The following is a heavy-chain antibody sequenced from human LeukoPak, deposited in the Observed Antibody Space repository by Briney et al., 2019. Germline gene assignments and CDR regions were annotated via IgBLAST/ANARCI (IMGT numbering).Heavy chain of an antibody. V-gene: IGHV3-23*01. J-gene: IGHJ4*02. CDR3: AKGLEYSSSTPLGY. CDR1: GFPFRSYA. D-gene: IGHD6-6*01. CDR2: ISGSGGST. Sequence: GGSLTLSYAASGFPFRSYAISSLRQAPRKKLEWVSAISGSGGSTYYADSVKGRFTISRDNSKNTLYLQMNSLRAEDTAVYYCAKGLEYSSSTPLGYWGQGTLVTVSS.